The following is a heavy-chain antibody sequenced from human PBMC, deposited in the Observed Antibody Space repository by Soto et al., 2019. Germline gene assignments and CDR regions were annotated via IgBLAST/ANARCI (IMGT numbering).Heavy chain of an antibody. CDR1: GGSISSGDYS. Sequence: QLQLQESGSGLVKPSQTLSLTCAVSGGSISSGDYSWNWIRQPPGKGLAWIGYIYYGGSTYYNPSLQSRATMSVDRSRNQFPLKLNSVTAADTAVYYCARVRREYDNSGPVDYWGQGTLVTVSS. V-gene: IGHV4-30-2*01. CDR3: ARVRREYDNSGPVDY. D-gene: IGHD3-22*01. J-gene: IGHJ4*02. CDR2: IYYGGST.